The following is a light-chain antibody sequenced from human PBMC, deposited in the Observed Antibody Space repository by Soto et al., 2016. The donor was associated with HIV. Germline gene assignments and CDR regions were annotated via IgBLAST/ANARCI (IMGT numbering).Light chain of an antibody. V-gene: IGLV3-1*01. CDR1: KLWEKY. CDR2: QDS. J-gene: IGLJ2*01. Sequence: SYELTQPPSVSVSPGQTARITCSGDKLWEKYVSWYQQKPGQSPVLVIYQDSKRPSGIPERFSGSNSGNTATLTISGTQAMDEADYYCQAWDNSTGVFGGGTKVTVL. CDR3: QAWDNSTGV.